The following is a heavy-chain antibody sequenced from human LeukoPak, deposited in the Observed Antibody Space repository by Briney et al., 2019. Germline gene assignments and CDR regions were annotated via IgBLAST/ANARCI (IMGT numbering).Heavy chain of an antibody. J-gene: IGHJ4*02. CDR1: GYTFSNYG. CDR2: INAGNGNT. Sequence: GASVTLSCKASGYTFSNYGITWARQAPGQRLEWMGWINAGNGNTKYSQEFQGRVTITRDTSASTAYMELSSLRSEDMAVYYCARGSGSSGWPDYWGQGTLVTVSS. D-gene: IGHD6-19*01. V-gene: IGHV1-3*03. CDR3: ARGSGSSGWPDY.